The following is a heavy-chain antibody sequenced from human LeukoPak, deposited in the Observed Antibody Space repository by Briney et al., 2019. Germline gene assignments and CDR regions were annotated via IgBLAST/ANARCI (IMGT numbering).Heavy chain of an antibody. J-gene: IGHJ4*02. CDR3: ARREGGFYSWGIAY. CDR1: GFIFSDYY. V-gene: IGHV3-11*04. D-gene: IGHD1-26*01. Sequence: NPGGSLRLSCAASGFIFSDYYMSWIRQAPGKGLEWLSYITSSGSTIYYADSVKGRFTISRDNAKNSLYLQMNSLRAEDTAVYYCARREGGFYSWGIAYWGQGTLVTVSS. CDR2: ITSSGSTI.